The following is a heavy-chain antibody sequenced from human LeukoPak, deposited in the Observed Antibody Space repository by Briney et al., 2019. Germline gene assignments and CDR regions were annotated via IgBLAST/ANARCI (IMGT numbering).Heavy chain of an antibody. J-gene: IGHJ6*03. V-gene: IGHV4-4*07. CDR2: IYTSGST. CDR1: GGSISSYY. D-gene: IGHD3-10*01. CDR3: ARGLVGGSGNYYYYYMDV. Sequence: SETLSLTCTVSGGSISSYYWSWIRQPAGKGLEWIGRIYTSGSTNYNPSLKSRVTMSVDTSKNQFSLRLSSVTAADTAVYYCARGLVGGSGNYYYYYMDVWGKGTTVTVSS.